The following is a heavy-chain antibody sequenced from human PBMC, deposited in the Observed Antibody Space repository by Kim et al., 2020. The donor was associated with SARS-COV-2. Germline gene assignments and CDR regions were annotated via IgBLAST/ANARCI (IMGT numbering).Heavy chain of an antibody. CDR3: ARGGWYFGAS. D-gene: IGHD6-19*01. Sequence: GGSLRLSCAASGFTFTNYFMTWVRQAPGKGLEWVASIKPDGSERFYVDSVKGRFTISRDNTKNSLYLQMNSLGAEDTAVYFCARGGWYFGASWGQGTLVTVSS. J-gene: IGHJ5*02. CDR1: GFTFTNYF. V-gene: IGHV3-7*03. CDR2: IKPDGSER.